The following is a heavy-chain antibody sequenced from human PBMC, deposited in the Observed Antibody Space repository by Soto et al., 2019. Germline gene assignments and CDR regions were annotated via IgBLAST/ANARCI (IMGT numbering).Heavy chain of an antibody. Sequence: ASVKVSCKASGYTFTSYDINWVRQATGQGLEWMGWMNPNSGNTGYAQKFQGRVTMTRNTSISTAYMELSSLRSEDTAVYYCASTMVRGGHYYYYYMDVWGKGTTVTVS. D-gene: IGHD3-10*01. CDR3: ASTMVRGGHYYYYYMDV. J-gene: IGHJ6*03. CDR2: MNPNSGNT. V-gene: IGHV1-8*01. CDR1: GYTFTSYD.